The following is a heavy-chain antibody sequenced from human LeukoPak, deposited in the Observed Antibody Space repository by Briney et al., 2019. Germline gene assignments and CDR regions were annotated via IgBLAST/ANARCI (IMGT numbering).Heavy chain of an antibody. D-gene: IGHD3-22*01. CDR2: ISSSSSYI. J-gene: IGHJ3*02. V-gene: IGHV3-21*01. CDR1: GFSFNNYA. CDR3: ARQSEPYYYDSSGFFDI. Sequence: SGGSLRLSCVASGFSFNNYAMNWVRQAPGKGLEWVSSISSSSSYIYYADSVKGRFTISRDNAKNSLYLQMNSLRAEDTAVYYCARQSEPYYYDSSGFFDIWGQGTMVTVSS.